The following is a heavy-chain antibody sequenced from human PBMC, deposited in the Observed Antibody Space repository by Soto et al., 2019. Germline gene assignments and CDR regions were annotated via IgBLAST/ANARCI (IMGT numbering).Heavy chain of an antibody. V-gene: IGHV4-30-4*08. Sequence: SETLSLTCDVSGDSIGSGDYYWTWIRQPPGKGLEYIGYIYKTGNTYYNPSLKSRPSISLDTSKSQFFLRLSSVTAADTALYYCARSLSSSSGYFDPWGQGTLVTVSS. J-gene: IGHJ5*02. CDR2: IYKTGNT. D-gene: IGHD6-6*01. CDR3: ARSLSSSSGYFDP. CDR1: GDSIGSGDYY.